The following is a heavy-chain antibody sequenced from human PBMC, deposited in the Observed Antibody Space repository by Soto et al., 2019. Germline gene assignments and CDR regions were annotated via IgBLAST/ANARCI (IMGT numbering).Heavy chain of an antibody. CDR1: GGSISSSNW. Sequence: SETLSLTCAVSGGSISSSNWWSWVRQPPGKGLEWIGEIYHSGSTNYNPSLKSRVTISVDKSKNQFSLKLSSVTAADTAVYYCARVKIRKTLNSSGYHGMDVWGQGTTVTVSS. V-gene: IGHV4-4*02. CDR3: ARVKIRKTLNSSGYHGMDV. CDR2: IYHSGST. D-gene: IGHD3-22*01. J-gene: IGHJ6*02.